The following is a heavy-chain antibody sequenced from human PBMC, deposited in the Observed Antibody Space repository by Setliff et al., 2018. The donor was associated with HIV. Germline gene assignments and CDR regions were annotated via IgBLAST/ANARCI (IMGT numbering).Heavy chain of an antibody. Sequence: ASVKVSCKASGYTFTSYDINWVRQATGQGLEWMGWMNPNSGNTGYARKFQGRVTMTRDTSTSTVYMELSSLRSEDTAVYYCARGGPLITMVRGVLRWFDSWGQGTLVTVSS. CDR1: GYTFTSYD. CDR3: ARGGPLITMVRGVLRWFDS. J-gene: IGHJ5*01. V-gene: IGHV1-8*02. CDR2: MNPNSGNT. D-gene: IGHD3-10*01.